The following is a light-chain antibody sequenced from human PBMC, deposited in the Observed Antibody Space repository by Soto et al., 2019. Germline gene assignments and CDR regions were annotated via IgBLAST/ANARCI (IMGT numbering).Light chain of an antibody. J-gene: IGLJ2*01. CDR3: AAWDDSLSGLV. Sequence: QAVVTQPPSASGTPGQRVTNSCSGSSSNIGSNYVYWYQQLPGTAPKLLIYRNNQRPSGVPDRFSGSKSGTSASLAISGLRSEDEADYYCAAWDDSLSGLVFGGGTKLTVL. CDR1: SSNIGSNY. CDR2: RNN. V-gene: IGLV1-47*01.